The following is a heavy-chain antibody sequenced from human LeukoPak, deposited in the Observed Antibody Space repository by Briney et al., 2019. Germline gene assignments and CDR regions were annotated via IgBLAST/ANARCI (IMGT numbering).Heavy chain of an antibody. CDR3: VKDRTNWATDY. CDR2: INSDNSAI. CDR1: GFTFSSYA. D-gene: IGHD7-27*01. J-gene: IGHJ4*02. Sequence: GGSLRLSCAASGFTFSSYAMNWVRQAPGKGLEWVSYINSDNSAILYADSVRGRFTISRDNAKNSLYLQMNSLRAEDTALYFCVKDRTNWATDYWGQGTLVTVSS. V-gene: IGHV3-48*04.